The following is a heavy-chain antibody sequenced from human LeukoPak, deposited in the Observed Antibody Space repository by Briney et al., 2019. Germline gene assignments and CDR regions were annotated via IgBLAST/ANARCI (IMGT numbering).Heavy chain of an antibody. V-gene: IGHV1-18*01. CDR2: ISAYNGNT. CDR1: GYTFTSYG. J-gene: IGHJ6*03. Sequence: ASVKVSCKASGYTFTSYGISWVRQAPGQGLEWMGWISAYNGNTNYAQKLQGRVTMTTDTSTSTAYMELRSLRSDDTAVYYCARGATPSSSWFYYYYYMDVWGKGTTVTVSS. D-gene: IGHD6-13*01. CDR3: ARGATPSSSWFYYYYYMDV.